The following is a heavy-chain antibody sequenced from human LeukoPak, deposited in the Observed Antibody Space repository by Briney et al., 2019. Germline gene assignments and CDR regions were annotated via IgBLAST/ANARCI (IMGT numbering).Heavy chain of an antibody. V-gene: IGHV4-34*01. CDR1: GGSFSGYY. Sequence: SETLSLTCAVYGGSFSGYYWSWIRQPPGKGLEWIGSIYYSGSTYYNPSLKSRVTISVDTSKNQFSLKLSSVTAADTAVYYCARGWVTMIFDYWGQGTLVTVSS. J-gene: IGHJ4*02. CDR3: ARGWVTMIFDY. CDR2: IYYSGST. D-gene: IGHD3-22*01.